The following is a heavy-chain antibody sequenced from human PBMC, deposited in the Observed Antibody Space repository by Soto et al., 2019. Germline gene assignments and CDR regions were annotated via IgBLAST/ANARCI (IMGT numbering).Heavy chain of an antibody. CDR1: GGSFSGYY. Sequence: SETLSLTCAVYGGSFSGYYWSWIRQPPGKGLEWIGEINHSGSTNYNPPLKSRVTISVDTSKNQFSLKLSSVTAADTAVYYCARGYNWNDEFDYWGQGTLVTVS. D-gene: IGHD1-1*01. V-gene: IGHV4-34*01. CDR2: INHSGST. J-gene: IGHJ4*02. CDR3: ARGYNWNDEFDY.